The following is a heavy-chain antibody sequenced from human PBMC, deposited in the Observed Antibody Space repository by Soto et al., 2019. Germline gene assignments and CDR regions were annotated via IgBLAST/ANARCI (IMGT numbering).Heavy chain of an antibody. D-gene: IGHD3-22*01. CDR2: MNPNSGNT. CDR3: ARDTYYYDSSGYYSNWFDP. J-gene: IGHJ5*02. Sequence: ASVKVSCKASGYTFTSYYINWVLQATGQGLEWMGWMNPNSGNTGHAQKFQGRVTMTRNTSISTAYMELSSLRSEDTAVYYCARDTYYYDSSGYYSNWFDPWGQGTLVTVSS. CDR1: GYTFTSYY. V-gene: IGHV1-8*01.